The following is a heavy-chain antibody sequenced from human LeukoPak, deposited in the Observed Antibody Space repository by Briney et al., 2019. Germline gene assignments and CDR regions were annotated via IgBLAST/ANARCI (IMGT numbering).Heavy chain of an antibody. CDR2: IGVSGSST. Sequence: PGGSLRLSCAASEFTFSSYAMSWVRQAPGKGLEWVSSIGVSGSSTYYADSVKGRFTISRDNAKNSLYLQMNSLRAEDTAIYYCTRDYRGTFDYWGQGTLVTVSS. J-gene: IGHJ4*02. D-gene: IGHD1-26*01. CDR3: TRDYRGTFDY. CDR1: EFTFSSYA. V-gene: IGHV3-23*01.